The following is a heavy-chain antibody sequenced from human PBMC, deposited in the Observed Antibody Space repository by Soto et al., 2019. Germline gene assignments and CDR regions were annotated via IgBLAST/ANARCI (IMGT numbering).Heavy chain of an antibody. Sequence: LSLTCTVSGGSISSGGYYWSWIRQHPGKGLEWIGYIYYSGSTYYNPSLKSRVTISVDTSKNQFSLKLSSVTAADTAVYYCARERIAVAGPYYYGMDVWGQGTTVTVSS. D-gene: IGHD6-19*01. V-gene: IGHV4-31*03. CDR2: IYYSGST. CDR1: GGSISSGGYY. J-gene: IGHJ6*02. CDR3: ARERIAVAGPYYYGMDV.